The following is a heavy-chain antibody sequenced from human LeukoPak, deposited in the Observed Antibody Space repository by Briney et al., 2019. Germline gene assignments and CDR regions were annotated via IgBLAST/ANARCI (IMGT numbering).Heavy chain of an antibody. D-gene: IGHD3-10*01. Sequence: GGSLRLSCAASGFTFSSYWMSWVRQGPGKGLEWVANIKQDGSEKYYVDSVKGRFTISRDNAKNSLYLQMNSLRAEDTAVYYCAREITMVRGVIHRYGMDVWGQGTTVTVSS. V-gene: IGHV3-7*05. CDR3: AREITMVRGVIHRYGMDV. CDR1: GFTFSSYW. CDR2: IKQDGSEK. J-gene: IGHJ6*02.